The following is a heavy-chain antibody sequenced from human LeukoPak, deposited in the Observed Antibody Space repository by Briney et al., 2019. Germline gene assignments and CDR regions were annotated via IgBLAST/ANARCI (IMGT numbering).Heavy chain of an antibody. J-gene: IGHJ6*03. D-gene: IGHD2-15*01. Sequence: SETLSLTCTVSGGSISSYYWSWIRQPPGKGLEWIGYIYYSGSTNYNPSLKSRVTISVDTSKNQFSLKLTSVTAADTAVYYCARDSDVQRIVVVVAATNHEEYYYYYYMDVWGKGTTVTVSS. CDR1: GGSISSYY. V-gene: IGHV4-59*01. CDR2: IYYSGST. CDR3: ARDSDVQRIVVVVAATNHEEYYYYYYMDV.